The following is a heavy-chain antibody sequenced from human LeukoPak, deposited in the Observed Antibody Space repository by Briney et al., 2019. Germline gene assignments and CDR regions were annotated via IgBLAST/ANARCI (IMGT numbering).Heavy chain of an antibody. Sequence: ASVKVSCKASGYTFTSYGISWVRQAPGQGLEWMGWISAYNGNTNYAQKFQGRVTMTRDTSTSTVYMELSSLRSEDTAVYYCARDWGSGWAWGQGTLVTVSS. CDR3: ARDWGSGWA. V-gene: IGHV1-18*01. D-gene: IGHD6-19*01. J-gene: IGHJ4*02. CDR1: GYTFTSYG. CDR2: ISAYNGNT.